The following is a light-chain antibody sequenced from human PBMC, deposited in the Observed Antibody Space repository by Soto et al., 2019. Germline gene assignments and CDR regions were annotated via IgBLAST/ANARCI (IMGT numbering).Light chain of an antibody. CDR3: QQRSNWPPYT. J-gene: IGKJ2*01. Sequence: EIVLTQAPATLSLSPGERATLSCRASQSVSSYLAWYQQKPGQAPRLLIYDASNRATGIPARFSGSGSGTDFNLTISSLEPEDFAVYYCQQRSNWPPYTVGKGTK. V-gene: IGKV3-11*01. CDR1: QSVSSY. CDR2: DAS.